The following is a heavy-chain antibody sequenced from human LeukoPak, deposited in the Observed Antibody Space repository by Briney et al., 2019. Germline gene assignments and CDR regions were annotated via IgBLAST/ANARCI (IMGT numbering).Heavy chain of an antibody. CDR3: ARVRGVYSGYDSAFDI. CDR1: GGSISSHD. J-gene: IGHJ3*02. Sequence: PSETLSLTCTVSGGSISSHDWTWIRQPAGKGLEWIGRIYISGSPNYNPSLKSRVTMSVDTSKYQFSLKLTSVTAADTAVYYCARVRGVYSGYDSAFDIWGQGTMVTVSS. V-gene: IGHV4-4*07. CDR2: IYISGSP. D-gene: IGHD5-12*01.